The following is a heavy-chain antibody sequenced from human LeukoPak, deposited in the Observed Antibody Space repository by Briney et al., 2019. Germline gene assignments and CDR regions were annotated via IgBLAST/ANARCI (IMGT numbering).Heavy chain of an antibody. CDR2: ISWNSGSI. J-gene: IGHJ4*02. D-gene: IGHD1-26*01. CDR3: ARGAGRFDY. CDR1: GFTFDDYA. V-gene: IGHV3-9*01. Sequence: GGSLRLSCAASGFTFDDYAMHWVRQAPGKGLEWVSGISWNSGSIGYADSVKGRFTISRDSSKNTLYLQMNSLRAEDTAVYYCARGAGRFDYWGQGTLVTVSS.